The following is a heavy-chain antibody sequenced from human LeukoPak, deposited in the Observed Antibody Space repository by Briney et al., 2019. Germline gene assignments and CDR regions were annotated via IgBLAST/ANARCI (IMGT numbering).Heavy chain of an antibody. Sequence: GGSLRLSCAASGFTLSDYRMNWVRQAPGKGLEWLSSITTISHYIYYAGAVRGRFTISRDNAKNSLYLQMNSLRGEDTAVYYCARSGGPGTYHQLRYNWFDPWGQGTLVTVSS. D-gene: IGHD3-10*01. CDR1: GFTLSDYR. V-gene: IGHV3-21*01. J-gene: IGHJ5*02. CDR2: ITTISHYI. CDR3: ARSGGPGTYHQLRYNWFDP.